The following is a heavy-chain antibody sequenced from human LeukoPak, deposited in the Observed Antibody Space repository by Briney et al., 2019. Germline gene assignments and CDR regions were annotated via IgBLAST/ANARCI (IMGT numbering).Heavy chain of an antibody. CDR3: ARKIGGAWDY. D-gene: IGHD3-16*01. CDR2: IYYSGST. J-gene: IGHJ4*02. CDR1: GGSISSYY. V-gene: IGHV4-59*08. Sequence: SETLSLTCTVSGGSISSYYWSWIRQPPGKGLEWIGYIYYSGSTNYNPSLKSRVTISVDTSRNQFSLKLSSVTAADTAVYYCARKIGGAWDYWGQGTLVTVYS.